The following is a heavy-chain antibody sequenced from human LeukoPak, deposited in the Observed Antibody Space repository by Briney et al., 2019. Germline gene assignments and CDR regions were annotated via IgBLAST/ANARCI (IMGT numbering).Heavy chain of an antibody. D-gene: IGHD3-10*01. CDR2: IIPILGTA. Sequence: ASVKVSCKASGGTFSSYAISWVRQAPGQGLEWMGGIIPILGTANYAQKFQGRVTITADESTSTAYMELSSLRSEDTAVYYCARDQGPVRGVDYYYYGMDVWGKGTTVTVSS. V-gene: IGHV1-69*13. CDR1: GGTFSSYA. J-gene: IGHJ6*04. CDR3: ARDQGPVRGVDYYYYGMDV.